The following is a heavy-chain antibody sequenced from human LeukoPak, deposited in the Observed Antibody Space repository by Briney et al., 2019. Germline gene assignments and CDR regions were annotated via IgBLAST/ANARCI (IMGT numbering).Heavy chain of an antibody. V-gene: IGHV3-74*01. CDR3: VRGSNGWSGMDV. CDR1: GFTFSSYL. CDR2: LNGYGDYT. D-gene: IGHD6-19*01. J-gene: IGHJ6*02. Sequence: PGGSLRLSCEVSGFTFSSYLMYWVRQVPGKGLVWVSRLNGYGDYTDYEDSVKGRFTISRDDAKNTLYLQMNSLRAEDTAVYYRVRGSNGWSGMDVWGQGTTVTVSS.